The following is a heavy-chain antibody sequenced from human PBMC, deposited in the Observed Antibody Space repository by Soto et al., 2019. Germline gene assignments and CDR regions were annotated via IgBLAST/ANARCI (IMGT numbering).Heavy chain of an antibody. V-gene: IGHV3-23*01. Sequence: GGSLRLSCAASGFTFSRYPMTWVRQAPGKGLEWVSAISETGAIIYYADSVKGRFTSSRDNSKNTLYLQMNSLRAEDTAVYYCAKRHGEGLRLEALQRSYYGMDVWGQGTTVTVSS. CDR2: ISETGAII. J-gene: IGHJ6*02. D-gene: IGHD5-12*01. CDR1: GFTFSRYP. CDR3: AKRHGEGLRLEALQRSYYGMDV.